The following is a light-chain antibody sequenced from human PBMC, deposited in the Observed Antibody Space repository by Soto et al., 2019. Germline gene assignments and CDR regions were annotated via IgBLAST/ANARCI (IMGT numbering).Light chain of an antibody. CDR1: QDISHY. Sequence: DIQMTQSPSSLSAPVGYTVTITCQASQDISHYLNWYQQKPGKALKLLIYDASNLHPGVPSRFSGSGSGTEFSFNITSLQPEDVETYYCQQYDDLPITFGQGTRLEIK. J-gene: IGKJ5*01. CDR3: QQYDDLPIT. CDR2: DAS. V-gene: IGKV1-33*01.